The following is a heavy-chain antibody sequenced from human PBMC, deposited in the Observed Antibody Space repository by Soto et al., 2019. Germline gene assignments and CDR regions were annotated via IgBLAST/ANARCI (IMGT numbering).Heavy chain of an antibody. CDR2: INHSGST. Sequence: SETLSLTCAVYGGSFSGYYWSWIRQPPGKGLEWIGEINHSGSTNYNPSLKGRVTISVDTSKNQFSLKLSSVTAADTAVYYCARSWQLVTGSYYGMDVWGQGTRVTVSS. V-gene: IGHV4-34*01. J-gene: IGHJ6*02. D-gene: IGHD6-6*01. CDR3: ARSWQLVTGSYYGMDV. CDR1: GGSFSGYY.